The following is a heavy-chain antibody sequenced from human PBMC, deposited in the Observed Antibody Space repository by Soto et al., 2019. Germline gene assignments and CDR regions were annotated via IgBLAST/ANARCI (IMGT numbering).Heavy chain of an antibody. D-gene: IGHD6-19*01. CDR2: IIPIFGTA. V-gene: IGHV1-69*01. J-gene: IGHJ6*02. CDR3: ARDSARIAVAGQLRYYDYYGMDV. Sequence: QVQLVQSGAEVKKPGSSVKVSCKASGCTFSSYAISWVRQAPGQGREWMGGIIPIFGTANYAQKFQGRVTITADESTSTAYMELSSLRSEDTAVYYCARDSARIAVAGQLRYYDYYGMDVWGQGTTVTVSS. CDR1: GCTFSSYA.